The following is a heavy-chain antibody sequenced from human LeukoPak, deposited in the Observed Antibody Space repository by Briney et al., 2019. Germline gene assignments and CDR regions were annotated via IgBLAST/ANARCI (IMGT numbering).Heavy chain of an antibody. CDR3: ARRDAADGTGP. V-gene: IGHV4-34*01. CDR2: INHSGST. Sequence: SETLSLTCAVYGGSFSGYYWSWIRQPLGKGLEWIGEINHSGSTNYNPSLKSRVTISVDTSKNQFSLKLSSVTAADTAVYYCARRDAADGTGPWGQGTLVTVSS. D-gene: IGHD6-13*01. CDR1: GGSFSGYY. J-gene: IGHJ4*02.